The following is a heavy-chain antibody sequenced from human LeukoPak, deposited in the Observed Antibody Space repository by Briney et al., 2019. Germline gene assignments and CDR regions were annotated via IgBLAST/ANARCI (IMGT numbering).Heavy chain of an antibody. CDR2: IYYSGST. Sequence: SETLSLTCSVFGGSISSSSYYWGWIRQPPGKGLEWIGSIYYSGSTYYNPSLKSRVTISVDTSKNQFPLKLSSVTAADTAVYYCARHPGYSSGWWYFDFWGQGTLVTVSS. V-gene: IGHV4-39*01. CDR1: GGSISSSSYY. J-gene: IGHJ4*02. D-gene: IGHD5-18*01. CDR3: ARHPGYSSGWWYFDF.